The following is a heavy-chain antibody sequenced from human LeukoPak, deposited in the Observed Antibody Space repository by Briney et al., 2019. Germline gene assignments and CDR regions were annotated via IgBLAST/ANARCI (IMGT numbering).Heavy chain of an antibody. CDR3: ARDGRPYYYDSSGYYSY. CDR1: GFTFNNYG. Sequence: GGSLRLSCAASGFTFNNYGMHWVRQAPGKGLEWVAVIWYDGNKKYYTDSVKGRFTISRDNSNNRLYLQMNSLRAEDTAVYYCARDGRPYYYDSSGYYSYWGQGTLVTVSS. CDR2: IWYDGNKK. J-gene: IGHJ4*02. V-gene: IGHV3-30*19. D-gene: IGHD3-22*01.